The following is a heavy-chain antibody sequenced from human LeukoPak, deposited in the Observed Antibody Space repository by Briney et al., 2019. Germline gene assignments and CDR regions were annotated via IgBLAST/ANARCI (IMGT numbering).Heavy chain of an antibody. D-gene: IGHD5-24*01. V-gene: IGHV3-23*01. J-gene: IGHJ4*01. CDR3: AKGRARDGYSY. CDR1: GITFSSSA. CDR2: LNNGGDDT. Sequence: GGSLRLSCAASGITFSSSATTWVRQAPGKGLEWVSSLNNGGDDTYYADSVKGRFTISRDNPKNTLYLQMNSLRVEDTAVYYCAKGRARDGYSYWGHGILVTVSS.